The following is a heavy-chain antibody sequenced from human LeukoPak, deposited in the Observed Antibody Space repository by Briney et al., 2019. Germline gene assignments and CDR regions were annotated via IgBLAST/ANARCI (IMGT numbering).Heavy chain of an antibody. Sequence: SETLSLTCAVYGGSFSGSFSDYYWTCIRQTPGKGLEWIGGIHHSGSTNYNPSLKSRVTISVDTSKNQFSLKLNSLTAADTAVYYCATFRWGVGFEYWGQGTLATVSS. J-gene: IGHJ4*02. CDR3: ATFRWGVGFEY. CDR1: GGSFSGSFSDYY. D-gene: IGHD3-16*01. V-gene: IGHV4-34*01. CDR2: IHHSGST.